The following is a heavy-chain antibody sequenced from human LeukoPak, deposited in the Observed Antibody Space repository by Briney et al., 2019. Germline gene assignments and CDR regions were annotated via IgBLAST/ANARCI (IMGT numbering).Heavy chain of an antibody. J-gene: IGHJ5*02. Sequence: ASVKVSCKASGYTFTSYGISWVRQAPGQGLEWMGWISAYNGNTNYAQKLQGRVTMTTDTSTSTAYMELRSLRSDDTAVYYCARRSSTTIFGVVPGFDPWGQGTLVTVSS. CDR3: ARRSSTTIFGVVPGFDP. CDR1: GYTFTSYG. V-gene: IGHV1-18*01. CDR2: ISAYNGNT. D-gene: IGHD3-3*01.